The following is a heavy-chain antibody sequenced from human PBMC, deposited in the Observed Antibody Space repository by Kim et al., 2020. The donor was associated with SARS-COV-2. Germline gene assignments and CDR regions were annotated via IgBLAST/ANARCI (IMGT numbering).Heavy chain of an antibody. J-gene: IGHJ4*02. CDR1: GFSFPNAH. CDR3: TTGPPVRCYCSSGYCY. CDR2: IKNKTDGERK. V-gene: IGHV3-15*01. D-gene: IGHD3-22*01. Sequence: GGSLRLSCATSGFSFPNAHMSWVRQAPGKGLEWVGRIKNKTDGERKDYAPPVKGRFFVSRDDSKNTLYSEMNMLKIDDTGVYYCTTGPPVRCYCSSGYCYWGQGTLVTVSS.